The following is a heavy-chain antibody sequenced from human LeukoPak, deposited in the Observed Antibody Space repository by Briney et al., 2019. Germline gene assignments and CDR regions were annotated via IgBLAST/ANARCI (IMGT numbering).Heavy chain of an antibody. J-gene: IGHJ4*02. CDR1: GYTFTGYY. CDR3: AREEDSWDYYDSSGLLDY. Sequence: ASVKVSCKASGYTFTGYYMRWVRQAPGQGLEWMGWINPNSGGTNYAQKFQGRVTMTRDTSISTAYMELSRLRSDDTAVYYCAREEDSWDYYDSSGLLDYWGQGTLVTVSS. D-gene: IGHD3-22*01. CDR2: INPNSGGT. V-gene: IGHV1-2*02.